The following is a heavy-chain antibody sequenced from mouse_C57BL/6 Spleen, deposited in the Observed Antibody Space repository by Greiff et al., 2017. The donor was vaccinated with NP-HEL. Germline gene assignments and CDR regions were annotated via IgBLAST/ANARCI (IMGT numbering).Heavy chain of an antibody. CDR1: GFTFSDYG. Sequence: EVNLVESGGGLVKPGGSLKLSCAASGFTFSDYGMHWVRQAPEKGLEWVAYISSGSSTIYYADTVKGRFTISRDNAKNTLFLQMTSLRSEDTAMYYCARTTVVPHWYFDVWGTGTTVTVSS. J-gene: IGHJ1*03. V-gene: IGHV5-17*01. D-gene: IGHD1-1*01. CDR2: ISSGSSTI. CDR3: ARTTVVPHWYFDV.